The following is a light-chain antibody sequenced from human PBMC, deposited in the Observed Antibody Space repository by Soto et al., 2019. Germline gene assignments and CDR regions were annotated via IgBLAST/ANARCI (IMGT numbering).Light chain of an antibody. CDR3: QQYNTNPWT. CDR2: DAS. Sequence: DIQMTQSPCTLSASVGDRVTITCRASQNIRTWLAWYQQKPGKAPKLLIYDASSLKSGVPSRFSGGGSGTEFTLTISSLQPDDFTTYYCQQYNTNPWTFGQGTKVDIK. CDR1: QNIRTW. J-gene: IGKJ1*01. V-gene: IGKV1-5*01.